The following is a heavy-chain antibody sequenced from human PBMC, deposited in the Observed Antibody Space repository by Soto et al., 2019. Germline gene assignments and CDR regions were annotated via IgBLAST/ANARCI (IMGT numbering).Heavy chain of an antibody. V-gene: IGHV3-7*01. Sequence: GGSLRLSCAASGFTFSSYWMSWVRQAPGKGLEWVANIKQDGSEKYYVDSVKGQFTISRDNAKNSLYLQMNSLRAEDTAVYYCAREEVVPAAISWVPYNWFDPWGQGTLVTVSS. CDR2: IKQDGSEK. CDR1: GFTFSSYW. CDR3: AREEVVPAAISWVPYNWFDP. J-gene: IGHJ5*02. D-gene: IGHD2-2*01.